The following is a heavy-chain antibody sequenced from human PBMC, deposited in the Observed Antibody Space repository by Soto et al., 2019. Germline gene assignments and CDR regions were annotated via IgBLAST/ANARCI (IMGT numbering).Heavy chain of an antibody. D-gene: IGHD3-3*02. CDR2: IYYSGST. J-gene: IGHJ5*02. V-gene: IGHV4-39*01. CDR1: GGSISSSSYY. CDR3: ASPKIAFYNWFDP. Sequence: QLQLQESGPGLVKPSETLSLTCTVSGGSISSSSYYWGWIRQPPGKWLEWIGSIYYSGSTYYNPSLKRRVTISVDTSKNQFPLKLSSVTAADTAVYYCASPKIAFYNWFDPWGQGTLVTVSS.